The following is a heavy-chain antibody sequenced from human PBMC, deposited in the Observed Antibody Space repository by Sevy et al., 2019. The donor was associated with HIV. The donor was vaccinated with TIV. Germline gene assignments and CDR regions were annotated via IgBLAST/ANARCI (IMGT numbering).Heavy chain of an antibody. CDR3: ARLTVAGSPFDY. CDR2: IYYSGST. CDR1: GGSISSYY. V-gene: IGHV4-59*13. Sequence: SETLSLTCTVSGGSISSYYWGWIRQPPGKGLEWIGYIYYSGSTNYNPSLKSRVTISVDTSKNQFSLKLSSVTAADTAVYYCARLTVAGSPFDYWGQGTLVTVSS. D-gene: IGHD6-19*01. J-gene: IGHJ4*02.